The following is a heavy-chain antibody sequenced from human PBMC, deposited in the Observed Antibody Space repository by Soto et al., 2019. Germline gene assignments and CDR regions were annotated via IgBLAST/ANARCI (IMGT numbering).Heavy chain of an antibody. D-gene: IGHD6-13*01. V-gene: IGHV4-59*01. CDR2: IYYSGST. CDR1: GGCISSYY. J-gene: IGHJ4*02. CDR3: ARAPVQWYSRSWYYFDY. Sequence: PSETLSLTCTVSGGCISSYYWSWIRQPPGKGLEWIGYIYYSGSTNYNPSLKSRVTISVDTSKNQFSLKLSYVTAAHTAVYYRARAPVQWYSRSWYYFDYWGQGSLVTVS.